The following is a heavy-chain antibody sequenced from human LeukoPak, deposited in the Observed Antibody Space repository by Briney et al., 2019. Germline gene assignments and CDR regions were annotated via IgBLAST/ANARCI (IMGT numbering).Heavy chain of an antibody. CDR2: ISGSGGST. Sequence: PGGSLRLSCAASGFTFSSYAMSWVRQAPGKGLEWVSAISGSGGSTYYADSVKGRFTISRDNSKNTLYLQMNSLGAEDTAVYYCAKDRESREYSSGWYHGMDVWGQGTTVTVSS. CDR1: GFTFSSYA. CDR3: AKDRESREYSSGWYHGMDV. V-gene: IGHV3-23*01. J-gene: IGHJ6*02. D-gene: IGHD6-19*01.